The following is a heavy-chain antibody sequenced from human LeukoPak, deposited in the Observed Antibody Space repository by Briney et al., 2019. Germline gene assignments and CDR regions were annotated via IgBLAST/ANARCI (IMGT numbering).Heavy chain of an antibody. J-gene: IGHJ3*01. CDR1: GFPFSSYE. D-gene: IGHD3-22*01. V-gene: IGHV3-48*03. CDR3: ARDGSLLSRAVSSGSPV. Sequence: QPGGSLRLSCAASGFPFSSYEMNWVRQAPGKGLEWVSYISSSGSTIYYADSVKGRFTISRDNAKNSLYLQMNSLRAEDTAVYYYARDGSLLSRAVSSGSPVWGQGTMVTVSS. CDR2: ISSSGSTI.